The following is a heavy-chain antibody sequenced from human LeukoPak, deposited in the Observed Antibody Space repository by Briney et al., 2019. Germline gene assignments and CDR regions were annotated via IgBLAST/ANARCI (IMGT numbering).Heavy chain of an antibody. J-gene: IGHJ4*02. CDR1: GFTFITYW. D-gene: IGHD1-26*01. Sequence: GGSLRLSCEASGFTFITYWMSWVRQAPGKGLEWVANIKQDASETYYVDSVKGRFTISRDNAKNSLYLQMNSLRAEDTAVYYCARSTARGGGSPDYWGQGTLVTVSS. V-gene: IGHV3-7*01. CDR2: IKQDASET. CDR3: ARSTARGGGSPDY.